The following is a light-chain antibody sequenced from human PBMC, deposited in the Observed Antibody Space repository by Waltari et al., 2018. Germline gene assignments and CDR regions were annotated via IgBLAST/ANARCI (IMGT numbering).Light chain of an antibody. V-gene: IGLV1-51*02. CDR1: TSNIGNNY. CDR2: AKD. CDR3: GTWDNTLSANTLSAV. J-gene: IGLJ2*01. Sequence: QSVLTQPPSVSAAPGQKVTISCSGSTSNIGNNYVSWYQQFPGAAPKVLIYAKDKRTTGIPDRFSGSKSGTSATLAITGLQTGDEADYYCGTWDNTLSANTLSAVFGGGTKVTVL.